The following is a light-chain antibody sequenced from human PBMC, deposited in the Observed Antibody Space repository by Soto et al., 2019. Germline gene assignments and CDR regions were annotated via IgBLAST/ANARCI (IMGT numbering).Light chain of an antibody. J-gene: IGKJ4*01. Sequence: EVVIRQSPSTLSFSPREGSTLSCRASQGIGDTLAWYQHKPGQTPRLLIYDTSTRATGVPTRFSGSRSGAEFTLTINSLQSEDFAVYYCQPYNNWPLTFGGGTKVDIK. CDR1: QGIGDT. V-gene: IGKV3-15*01. CDR3: QPYNNWPLT. CDR2: DTS.